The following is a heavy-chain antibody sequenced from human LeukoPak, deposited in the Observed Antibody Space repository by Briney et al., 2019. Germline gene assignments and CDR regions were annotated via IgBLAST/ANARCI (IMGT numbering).Heavy chain of an antibody. Sequence: ASVKVSCKASGYTFTSYDINWVRQATGQGLEWMGWMNPNSGNTGYAQKFQGRVTMTRNTSISTAYMELSSLRSEDTAVYYCARGLDGGSYYYYYYRDVWGKGTTVTVSS. J-gene: IGHJ6*03. V-gene: IGHV1-8*01. CDR3: ARGLDGGSYYYYYYRDV. D-gene: IGHD4-23*01. CDR1: GYTFTSYD. CDR2: MNPNSGNT.